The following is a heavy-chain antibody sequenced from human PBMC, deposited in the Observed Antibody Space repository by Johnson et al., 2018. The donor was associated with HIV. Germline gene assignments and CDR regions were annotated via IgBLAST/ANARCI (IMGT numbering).Heavy chain of an antibody. J-gene: IGHJ3*02. CDR1: GFTFSNYW. V-gene: IGHV3-7*01. CDR3: ARDWGTIQLWSSGAFDI. Sequence: MQLVESGGGLVQPGGSLRLSCVASGFTFSNYWMSWVRQAPGKGLEWVANIDQDGSEKYYVDSVKGRFTISRDNAKNSLYLQMNSLRAEDTAVYYCARDWGTIQLWSSGAFDIWGQGTMVTVSS. D-gene: IGHD5-18*01. CDR2: IDQDGSEK.